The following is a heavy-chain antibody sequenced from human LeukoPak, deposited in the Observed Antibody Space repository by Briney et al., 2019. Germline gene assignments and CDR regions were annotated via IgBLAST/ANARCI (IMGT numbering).Heavy chain of an antibody. CDR1: GFTFSSYS. CDR3: ARDPGTEWELLSWFDP. Sequence: PGGSLRLSCAASGFTFSSYSMNWVRQAPGKGLEWVSSISSSSSYIYYADSVKGRFTISRDNAKNSLYLQMNSLRAEDTAVYYCARDPGTEWELLSWFDPWGQGTLVTVSS. D-gene: IGHD1-26*01. CDR2: ISSSSSYI. V-gene: IGHV3-21*01. J-gene: IGHJ5*02.